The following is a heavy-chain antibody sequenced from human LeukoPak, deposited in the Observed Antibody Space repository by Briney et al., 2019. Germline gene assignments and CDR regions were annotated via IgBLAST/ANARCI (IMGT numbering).Heavy chain of an antibody. V-gene: IGHV3-74*01. D-gene: IGHD2-15*01. Sequence: PGRSLRLSCAASGFTFSSHWMHWVRQAPGKGLVWVSRINSDGSTINYADSVKGRVTISRDNAKNTLYLQMNSLRAEDTAVYYCARTGEGSCYDYWGQGTLVTVSS. CDR1: GFTFSSHW. J-gene: IGHJ4*02. CDR2: INSDGSTI. CDR3: ARTGEGSCYDY.